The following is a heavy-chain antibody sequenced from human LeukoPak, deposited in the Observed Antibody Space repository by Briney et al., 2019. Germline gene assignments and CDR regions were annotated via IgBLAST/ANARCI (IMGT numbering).Heavy chain of an antibody. Sequence: ASVKVSCKASGYTFTGYYMHWVRQAPGQGLEWMGWINPSGGSTSYAQKFQGRVTMTRDTSTSTVYMELSSLRSEDTAVYYCAREDTVTTSPDYWGQGTLVTVSS. CDR1: GYTFTGYY. J-gene: IGHJ4*02. CDR2: INPSGGST. V-gene: IGHV1-46*01. D-gene: IGHD4-17*01. CDR3: AREDTVTTSPDY.